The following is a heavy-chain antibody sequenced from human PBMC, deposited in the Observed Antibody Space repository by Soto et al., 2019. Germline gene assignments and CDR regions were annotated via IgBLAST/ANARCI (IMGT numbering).Heavy chain of an antibody. CDR2: INHLETT. J-gene: IGHJ4*02. CDR1: GASITYGAYS. CDR3: ARGGGFDSFDY. Sequence: PSGTLSLTCTVSGASITYGAYSWSWIRQTPGKGLEWIGYINHLETTFYNPSFESRLTLSIDRTKNQFSLNLKSMSAADRAVYFCARGGGFDSFDYWGQGILVTVSP. D-gene: IGHD3-10*01. V-gene: IGHV4-30-2*01.